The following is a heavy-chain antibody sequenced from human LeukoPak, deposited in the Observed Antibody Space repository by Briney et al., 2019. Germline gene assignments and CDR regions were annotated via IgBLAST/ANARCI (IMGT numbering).Heavy chain of an antibody. CDR3: ARDYDRNWFDP. J-gene: IGHJ5*02. V-gene: IGHV4-59*01. Sequence: SPSETLSLTCTVSGGSISTYYWSWIRQPPGKGLEWIGYIFYSGITNYNPSLKSRVTISVDTSKNQFSLKLSSVTAADTAVYYCARDYDRNWFDPWGQGTLVTVSS. CDR2: IFYSGIT. CDR1: GGSISTYY. D-gene: IGHD3-9*01.